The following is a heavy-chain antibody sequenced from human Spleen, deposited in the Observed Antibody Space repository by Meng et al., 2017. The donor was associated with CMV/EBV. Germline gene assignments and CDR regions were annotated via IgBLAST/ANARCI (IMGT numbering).Heavy chain of an antibody. CDR2: INPNSGDT. D-gene: IGHD3-22*01. CDR1: GYTFTDYY. J-gene: IGHJ4*02. CDR3: ARLLHVPYYDSSGYYDY. Sequence: ASVKVSCKTSGYTFTDYYMHWVRQAPGQGLEWMGLINPNSGDTNFAQNFQGRVTMTRDTSISTAYMELSRLRSDDTAVYFCARLLHVPYYDSSGYYDYWGQGTLVTVSS. V-gene: IGHV1-2*02.